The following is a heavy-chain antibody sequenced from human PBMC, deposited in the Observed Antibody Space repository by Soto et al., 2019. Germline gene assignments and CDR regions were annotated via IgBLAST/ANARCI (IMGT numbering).Heavy chain of an antibody. D-gene: IGHD6-19*01. V-gene: IGHV3-30*18. CDR3: AKEGSIAVAGSPGGYFDC. CDR2: ISYDGSSK. Sequence: QVQLVESGGGVVQPGRSLRLSCAASGFTFSSYGMHWVRQAPGKGLEWVAVISYDGSSKYYADSVKGRFTISRDSPKNTVYLQKKSLRAEDTAVYYCAKEGSIAVAGSPGGYFDCWGQGTLVSVCS. J-gene: IGHJ4*02. CDR1: GFTFSSYG.